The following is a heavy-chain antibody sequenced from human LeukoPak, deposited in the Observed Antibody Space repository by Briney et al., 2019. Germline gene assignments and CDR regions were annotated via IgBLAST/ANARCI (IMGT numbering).Heavy chain of an antibody. CDR1: GFTFSNYW. CDR2: IKQDGSEK. D-gene: IGHD5-24*01. V-gene: IGHV3-7*03. Sequence: GGSLRLSCAASGFTFSNYWMSWVRQAPGRGLEWVANIKQDGSEKYYVDSVKGRFTISRDNTKNSVYLQMNSLRVEDMAVYYCARDGGDGYNFPFGYYGMDVWGQGTTVTVSS. CDR3: ARDGGDGYNFPFGYYGMDV. J-gene: IGHJ6*02.